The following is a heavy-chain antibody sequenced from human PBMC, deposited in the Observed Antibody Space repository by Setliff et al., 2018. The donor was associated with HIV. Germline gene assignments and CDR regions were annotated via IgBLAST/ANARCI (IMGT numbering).Heavy chain of an antibody. Sequence: SETLSLTCTVSGGSISSSSYYWGWIRQPPGKGLQWIGSIYYRGSTYYNPSLKSRVTISLDTSKKQFSLKLNSVTAADTAVYYCARGLMSYNFWGGRNDYHYMDVWGKGTTVTVSS. D-gene: IGHD3-3*01. CDR1: GGSISSSSYY. J-gene: IGHJ6*03. CDR3: ARGLMSYNFWGGRNDYHYMDV. CDR2: IYYRGST. V-gene: IGHV4-39*07.